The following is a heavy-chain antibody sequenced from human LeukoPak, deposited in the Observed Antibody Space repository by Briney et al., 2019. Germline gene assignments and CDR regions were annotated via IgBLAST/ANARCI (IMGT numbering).Heavy chain of an antibody. Sequence: GGSLRLYCAASGFTFSRHWMHWVRQAPGKGLVWVSRINSDGSSTSYAESVKGRFTISRDNANNILFLQMNSLRAEDTAVYYCARGPDASGIYRPGDYWGQGSLVTVSS. CDR3: ARGPDASGIYRPGDY. CDR2: INSDGSST. CDR1: GFTFSRHW. J-gene: IGHJ4*02. D-gene: IGHD3-10*01. V-gene: IGHV3-74*01.